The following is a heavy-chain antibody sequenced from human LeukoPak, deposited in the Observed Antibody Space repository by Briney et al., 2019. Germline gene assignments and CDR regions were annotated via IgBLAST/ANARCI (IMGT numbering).Heavy chain of an antibody. D-gene: IGHD3-3*01. J-gene: IGHJ4*02. CDR2: IYTSGST. Sequence: SRTLSLTCTVSGGSISSGSYYWSWIRQPAGKGLEWIGRIYTSGSTNYNPSLKSRVTISVDTSKNQFSLKLSSVTAADTAVYYCARTYYDFWSGYYPPFDYWGQGTLVTVSS. CDR1: GGSISSGSYY. V-gene: IGHV4-61*02. CDR3: ARTYYDFWSGYYPPFDY.